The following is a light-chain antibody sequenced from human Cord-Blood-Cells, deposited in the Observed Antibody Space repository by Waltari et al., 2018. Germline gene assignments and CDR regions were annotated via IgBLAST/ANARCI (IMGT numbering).Light chain of an antibody. CDR1: QSISSY. CDR2: AAS. CDR3: QQSYSTPVA. J-gene: IGKJ1*01. V-gene: IGKV1-39*01. Sequence: DIQMPQSPSSLSASVGDRVTITCRASQSISSYLNWYQQKPGKAPKLLIYAASSLQSGVPSRFSGSGSGTDFTLTISRLQPEDFATYYCQQSYSTPVAFGQGTKVEIK.